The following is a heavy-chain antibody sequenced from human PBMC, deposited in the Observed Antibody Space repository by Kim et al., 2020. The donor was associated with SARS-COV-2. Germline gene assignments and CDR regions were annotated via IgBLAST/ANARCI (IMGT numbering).Heavy chain of an antibody. CDR1: GFTFSSYA. D-gene: IGHD3-22*01. CDR2: ISGSGGST. CDR3: AKSYYYDSSGYSYFDY. V-gene: IGHV3-23*01. J-gene: IGHJ4*02. Sequence: GGSLRLSCAASGFTFSSYAMSWVRQAPGKGLEWVSAISGSGGSTYYADSVKGRFTISRDNSKNTLYLQMNSLRAEDTAVYYCAKSYYYDSSGYSYFDYWGQGTLVTVSS.